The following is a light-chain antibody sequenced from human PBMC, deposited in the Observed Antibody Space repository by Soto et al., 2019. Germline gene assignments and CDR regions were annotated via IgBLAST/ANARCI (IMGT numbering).Light chain of an antibody. CDR2: DAS. V-gene: IGKV1-33*01. Sequence: DVQMTRSPSSLSASVGDRITISCQASRDISDHLNWYQQLPGKAPTVLIYDASNLVTGVPSRFSGRGSGTDFTITISSLQPEDVGTYYCQQYDNVGITFGPGTRLEIK. CDR3: QQYDNVGIT. CDR1: RDISDH. J-gene: IGKJ5*01.